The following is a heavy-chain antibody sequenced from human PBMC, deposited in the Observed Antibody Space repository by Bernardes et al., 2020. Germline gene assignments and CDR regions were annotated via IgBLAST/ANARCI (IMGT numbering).Heavy chain of an antibody. Sequence: SETLSLTCAVYGGSFSGYYWSWIRQPPGKGLEWIGEINHSGSTNYNPSLKSRVTISVDTSKNQFSLKLSSVTAADTAVYYCARDVLRFLEWLPRNNWFDPWGQGTLVTVSS. CDR3: ARDVLRFLEWLPRNNWFDP. CDR2: INHSGST. CDR1: GGSFSGYY. D-gene: IGHD3-3*01. V-gene: IGHV4-34*01. J-gene: IGHJ5*02.